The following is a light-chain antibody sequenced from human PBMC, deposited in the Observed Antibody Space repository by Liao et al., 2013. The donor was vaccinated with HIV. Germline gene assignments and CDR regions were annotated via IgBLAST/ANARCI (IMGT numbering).Light chain of an antibody. CDR2: YDR. J-gene: IGLJ2*01. V-gene: IGLV3-21*01. Sequence: SYVLTQPPSVSAALGVTAKITCGGNNIGIKNVHWYQQKPGQAPILLIYYDRARPSEIPERFSGSNSGNTATLTISGTQAMDEADYYCQAWDSSTVVFGGGTKLTVL. CDR1: NIGIKN. CDR3: QAWDSSTVV.